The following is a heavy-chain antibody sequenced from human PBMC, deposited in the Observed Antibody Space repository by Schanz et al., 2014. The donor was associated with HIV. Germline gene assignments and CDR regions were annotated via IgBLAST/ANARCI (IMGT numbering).Heavy chain of an antibody. V-gene: IGHV3-48*02. Sequence: VQLVESGGGVVQPGRSLRLSCAASGFTFSNYGMHWVRQAPGKGLEWVAHMIWNNGIYYADSVKGRFTISRDNAKNTLFLQMNNLREDDTAVYYCTRDGGCSGSACYGYGMDVWGQGTTVTVSS. CDR3: TRDGGCSGSACYGYGMDV. CDR2: MIWNNGI. J-gene: IGHJ6*02. CDR1: GFTFSNYG. D-gene: IGHD1-26*01.